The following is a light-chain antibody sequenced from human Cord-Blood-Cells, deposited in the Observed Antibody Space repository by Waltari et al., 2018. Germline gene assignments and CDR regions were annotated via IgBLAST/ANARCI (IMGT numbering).Light chain of an antibody. CDR3: QQYDNLP. J-gene: IGKJ3*01. CDR1: QDISNY. V-gene: IGKV1-33*01. Sequence: DIQMTQSPSSLSASVGDRVTITFQASQDISNYLNWYQKKPGKAPKLLIYDASHLETGVPSRCSGSGSGTDFTFTISSLQPEDIATYYCQQYDNLPFGPGTKVDIK. CDR2: DAS.